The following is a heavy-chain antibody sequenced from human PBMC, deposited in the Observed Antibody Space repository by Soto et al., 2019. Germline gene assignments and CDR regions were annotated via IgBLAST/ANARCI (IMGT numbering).Heavy chain of an antibody. CDR2: INPTGGAT. CDR3: EREGFAYVLRHGMDV. Sequence: ASVKFSCKTSGYIFTDYHVHWMRQARGQGLEWMGIINPTGGATTYAQKFQGRFTMTGDPSTTTVYMELRSLRPEDTAVYFCEREGFAYVLRHGMDVSGQGTPVTVSS. D-gene: IGHD3-16*01. V-gene: IGHV1-46*01. J-gene: IGHJ6*02. CDR1: GYIFTDYH.